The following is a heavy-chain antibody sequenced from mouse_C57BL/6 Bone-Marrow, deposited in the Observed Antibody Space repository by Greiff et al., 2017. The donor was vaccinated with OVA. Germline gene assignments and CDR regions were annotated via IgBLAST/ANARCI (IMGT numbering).Heavy chain of an antibody. Sequence: VQLKQPGAELVKPGASVKMSCKASGYTFTSYWITWVKQRPGQGLEWIGDIYPGSGSTNYNEKFKSKATLTVDTSSSTAYMQLSSLTSEDSAVYYCARGSTVVAPPFAWWGQGTLVTVSA. V-gene: IGHV1-55*01. J-gene: IGHJ3*01. D-gene: IGHD1-1*01. CDR2: IYPGSGST. CDR1: GYTFTSYW. CDR3: ARGSTVVAPPFAW.